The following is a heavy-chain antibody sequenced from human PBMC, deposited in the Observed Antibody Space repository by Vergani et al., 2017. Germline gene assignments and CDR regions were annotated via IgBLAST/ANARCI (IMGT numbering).Heavy chain of an antibody. V-gene: IGHV3-9*01. CDR3: AKAGYCSSTSCYTEWYFDL. CDR2: ISWNSVSI. Sequence: EVQLVESGGGLVQPGRSLILSCAASGFTFDDYAMHWVRQAPGKGLEWVSGISWNSVSIGYSDSVKGRFTISRDNAKNSLYLQMNSLRAEDTALYYCAKAGYCSSTSCYTEWYFDLWGRGTLVTVSS. D-gene: IGHD2-2*02. CDR1: GFTFDDYA. J-gene: IGHJ2*01.